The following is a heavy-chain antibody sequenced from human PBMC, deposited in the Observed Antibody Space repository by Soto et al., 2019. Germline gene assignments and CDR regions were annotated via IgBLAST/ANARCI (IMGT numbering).Heavy chain of an antibody. D-gene: IGHD2-15*01. CDR3: ATVRCSGVSCCSCDPVTNYYYCTFV. J-gene: IGHJ6*04. CDR2: SSGSGGST. CDR1: GFTFSSYA. V-gene: IGHV3-23*01. Sequence: GGSLRLSCAASGFTFSSYAISWVRQAPGKGLEWVSASSGSGGSTYYADSVKGRFTICRDSSKNTLYLQMNRRRAEDTAVYYGATVRCSGVSCCSCDPVTNYYYCTFVRGKETTVT.